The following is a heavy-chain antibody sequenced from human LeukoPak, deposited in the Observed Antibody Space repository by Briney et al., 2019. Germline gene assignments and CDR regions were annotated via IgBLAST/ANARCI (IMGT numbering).Heavy chain of an antibody. CDR3: ARDSTHYYYGSGSYFSWFDP. J-gene: IGHJ5*02. CDR2: IGSDNKP. CDR1: GFTFSAYA. Sequence: GGSLRLSCEASGFTFSAYAMTWVRQAPGQGLEWVSSIGSDNKPHYSESVKGRFAISRDNSKSMLFLQLNSLRAEDTAVYYCARDSTHYYYGSGSYFSWFDPWGQGTLVTVSS. V-gene: IGHV3-23*01. D-gene: IGHD3-10*01.